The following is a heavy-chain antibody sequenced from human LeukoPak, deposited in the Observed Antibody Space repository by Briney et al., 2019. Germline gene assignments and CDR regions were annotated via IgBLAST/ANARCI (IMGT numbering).Heavy chain of an antibody. J-gene: IGHJ4*02. V-gene: IGHV3-23*01. D-gene: IGHD3-22*01. Sequence: GGSLRLSCAASGFTFSSYAMSLVRQAPGEGLEWVSTLSGSGGNTYYADSVKGRVTISSDNSKNTLYLQMNSLRAEDTAVYHCAKGSYYYDSADYFDYWGQGTLVTVSS. CDR2: LSGSGGNT. CDR1: GFTFSSYA. CDR3: AKGSYYYDSADYFDY.